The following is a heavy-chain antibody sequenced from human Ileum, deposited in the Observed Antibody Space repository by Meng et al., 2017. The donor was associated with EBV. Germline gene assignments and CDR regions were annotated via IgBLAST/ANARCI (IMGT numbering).Heavy chain of an antibody. J-gene: IGHJ4*02. CDR1: GGSVSSAHSF. CDR3: AGDPHSGSPH. D-gene: IGHD1-26*01. V-gene: IGHV4-61*01. Sequence: QVQLQVSGPGLVKPSDTLSLTCTVSGGSVSSAHSFWTWIRQPPGKGLEWIGYMSYSGSTNYSPPLESRVTISVDTSKNQFSLKLSSVTAADTAVYYCAGDPHSGSPHWGQGTLVTVSS. CDR2: MSYSGST.